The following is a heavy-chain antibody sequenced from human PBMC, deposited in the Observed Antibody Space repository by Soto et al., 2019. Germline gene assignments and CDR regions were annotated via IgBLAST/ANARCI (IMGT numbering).Heavy chain of an antibody. D-gene: IGHD3-3*01. J-gene: IGHJ4*02. CDR2: ISYDGSNK. Sequence: PGGSLRLSCAASGFTFSSYAMHWVRQAPGEGLEWVAVISYDGSNKYYADSVKGRFTISRDNSKNTLYLQMNSLRAEDTAVYYCARDYYDFWSGYFPFGFFDYWGQGTLVTVSS. CDR1: GFTFSSYA. V-gene: IGHV3-30-3*01. CDR3: ARDYYDFWSGYFPFGFFDY.